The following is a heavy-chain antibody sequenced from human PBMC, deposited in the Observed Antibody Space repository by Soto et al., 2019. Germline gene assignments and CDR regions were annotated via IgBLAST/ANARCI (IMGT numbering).Heavy chain of an antibody. V-gene: IGHV3-74*01. J-gene: IGHJ6*02. D-gene: IGHD6-13*01. CDR2: INTDGSGT. Sequence: PGGSLRLSCAASGITFSSDWMHWVRQAPGKGLVWVSRINTDGSGTSYADSVKGRFTISRDNAKNTLYLQMNSLRAEDTAMYYCAREEVAAAGPYYYGMDVWGQGTTVTVSS. CDR3: AREEVAAAGPYYYGMDV. CDR1: GITFSSDW.